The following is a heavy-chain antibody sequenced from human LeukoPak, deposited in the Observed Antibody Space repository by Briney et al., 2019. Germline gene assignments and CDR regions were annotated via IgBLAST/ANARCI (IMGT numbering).Heavy chain of an antibody. CDR2: MNPSGST. CDR1: GGSFSGYY. Sequence: SSGTLSLTCAVYGGSFSGYYWTWIRQTPEKGLEWIGEMNPSGSTSYNPSLKSRVTISVDTSKNQFSLKLSSVAAADTAVYYCARGRQDVTMIVVVMTAVSYYLDVWGKGTTVTVS. V-gene: IGHV4-34*01. J-gene: IGHJ6*03. CDR3: ARGRQDVTMIVVVMTAVSYYLDV. D-gene: IGHD3-22*01.